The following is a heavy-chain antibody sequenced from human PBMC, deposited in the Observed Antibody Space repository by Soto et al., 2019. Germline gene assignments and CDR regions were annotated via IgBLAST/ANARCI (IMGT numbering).Heavy chain of an antibody. Sequence: ACLRPSCAASGFTFSSDSMNWVREAPLTVLEWVSSISSSSSYIYYADSVKGRFTTYRDNAKNSLYLQMNSLRAGDTAVYYCARDRGGIAASCPYYYYGMDVWGQGTTVTV. CDR1: GFTFSSDS. D-gene: IGHD6-13*01. CDR2: ISSSSSYI. CDR3: ARDRGGIAASCPYYYYGMDV. J-gene: IGHJ6*02. V-gene: IGHV3-21*01.